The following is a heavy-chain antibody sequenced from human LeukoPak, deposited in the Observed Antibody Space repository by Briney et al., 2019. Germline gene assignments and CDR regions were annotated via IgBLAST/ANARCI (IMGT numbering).Heavy chain of an antibody. V-gene: IGHV4-61*02. D-gene: IGHD4/OR15-4a*01. CDR1: GGSISSGSYY. CDR2: IYTSGST. J-gene: IGHJ4*02. CDR3: AREGLFHNHY. Sequence: SETLSLTCTVSGGSISSGSYYWSWIRQPAGKGLEWIGRIYTSGSTNYNPSLKSRVTISVDTSKNQFSLKLSSVTAADTAVYYCAREGLFHNHYWGQGTLVTVSS.